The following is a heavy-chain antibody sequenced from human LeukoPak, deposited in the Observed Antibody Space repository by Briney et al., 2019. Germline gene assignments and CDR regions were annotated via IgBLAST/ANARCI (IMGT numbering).Heavy chain of an antibody. D-gene: IGHD2-15*01. CDR1: GFTFSSYG. CDR3: AKARVVVAADY. CDR2: ISYDGSNK. J-gene: IGHJ4*02. Sequence: GGSLRLSCAASGFTFSSYGMHWVRQAPGKGLEWVAVISYDGSNKYYADSVKGRSTISRDNSKNTLYLQMNSLRAEDTAVYYCAKARVVVAADYWGQGTLVTVSS. V-gene: IGHV3-30*18.